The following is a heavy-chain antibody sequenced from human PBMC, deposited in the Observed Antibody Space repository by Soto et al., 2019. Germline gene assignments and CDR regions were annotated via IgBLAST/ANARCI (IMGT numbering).Heavy chain of an antibody. J-gene: IGHJ6*02. CDR3: ASIVSGWQDYYYYYGMDV. V-gene: IGHV3-48*01. CDR2: ISSSSSTI. Sequence: GGSLRLSCAASGFTFSSYSMNWVRQAPGKGLEWVSYISSSSSTIYYADSVKGRFTISRDNAKNSLYLQMNSLRAEDTAVYYCASIVSGWQDYYYYYGMDVWGQGTTVTVSS. D-gene: IGHD6-19*01. CDR1: GFTFSSYS.